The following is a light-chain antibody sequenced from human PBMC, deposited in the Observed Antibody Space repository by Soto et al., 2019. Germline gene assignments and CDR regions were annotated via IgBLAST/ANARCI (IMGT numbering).Light chain of an antibody. CDR1: QSVSSN. CDR2: GAS. CDR3: QQYNNWPRTWT. V-gene: IGKV3-15*01. J-gene: IGKJ1*01. Sequence: EIVMTQSPATLSVSPGERATLSCRASQSVSSNLAWYQQKPGQAPRLLIYGASTRATGIPARFSGSGSGTELTLTISSLQSEDFAVSYCQQYNNWPRTWTFGQGTKVEIK.